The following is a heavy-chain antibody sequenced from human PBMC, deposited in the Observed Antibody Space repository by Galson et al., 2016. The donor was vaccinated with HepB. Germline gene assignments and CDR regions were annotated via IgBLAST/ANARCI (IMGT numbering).Heavy chain of an antibody. CDR2: IWYDGSNT. CDR1: GFTFTSYG. Sequence: SLRLSCATSGFTFTSYGMNWVRQAPGKGLEWVAVIWYDGSNTFYGASVKGRFIISRDIPKRTLFLQMNSLRADDTAVDYWARGLVEWSFPYCPPLDFWGQGTTVTVSS. J-gene: IGHJ6*02. CDR3: ARGLVEWSFPYCPPLDF. D-gene: IGHD3-3*01. V-gene: IGHV3-33*01.